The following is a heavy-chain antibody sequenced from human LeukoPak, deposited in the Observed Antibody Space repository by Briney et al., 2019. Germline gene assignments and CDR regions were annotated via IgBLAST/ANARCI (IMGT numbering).Heavy chain of an antibody. CDR1: GFTFSSYA. CDR2: FSGSGGST. D-gene: IGHD3-22*01. J-gene: IGHJ4*02. CDR3: AKDGPETYYYDSSGHDY. Sequence: PGGSLRLSCAASGFTFSSYAMSWLRQAPGKGLEWVSAFSGSGGSTYYADSVKGRFTISRDNSKNTLYLQMNSLRAEDTAVYYCAKDGPETYYYDSSGHDYWGQGTLVTVSS. V-gene: IGHV3-23*01.